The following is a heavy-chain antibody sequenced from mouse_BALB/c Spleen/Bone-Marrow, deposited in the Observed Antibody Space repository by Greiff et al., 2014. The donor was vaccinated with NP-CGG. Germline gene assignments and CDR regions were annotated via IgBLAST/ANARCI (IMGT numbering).Heavy chain of an antibody. J-gene: IGHJ3*01. D-gene: IGHD1-1*01. CDR1: GYSITSGYY. CDR3: ARGFITTVVPFAY. V-gene: IGHV3-6*02. Sequence: EVQLQQSGPGLVKPSQSLSLTRSVTGYSITSGYYWNWIRQFPGNKLEWMGYISYDGSNDSNPSLKNRISITRDTSKNQFFLKLNSVTTEDTATYYCARGFITTVVPFAYWGQGTLVTVSA. CDR2: ISYDGSN.